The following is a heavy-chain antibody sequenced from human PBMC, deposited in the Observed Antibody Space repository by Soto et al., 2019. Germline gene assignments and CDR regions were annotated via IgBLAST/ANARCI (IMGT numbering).Heavy chain of an antibody. J-gene: IGHJ4*02. V-gene: IGHV1-46*01. CDR3: ARGFWSLYETSGYYDY. Sequence: QVQLVQSGAEVKKPGASVKISCKASGYTFTSYYMHWVRQVPGQGLDWLGIIHPSAGSVTYAEEFQGRVTMTRDTSTRTFYMELRSLTSEDTAVYFCARGFWSLYETSGYYDYWGQGTLVTVSS. CDR2: IHPSAGSV. CDR1: GYTFTSYY. D-gene: IGHD3-22*01.